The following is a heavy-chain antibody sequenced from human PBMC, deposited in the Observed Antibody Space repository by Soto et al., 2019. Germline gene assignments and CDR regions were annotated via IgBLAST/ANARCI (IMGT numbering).Heavy chain of an antibody. CDR2: IIPIFGTA. J-gene: IGHJ3*02. D-gene: IGHD3-22*01. CDR3: ARGGMILVTGGGAFDI. V-gene: IGHV1-69*13. CDR1: GGTFSSYA. Sequence: GASVKVSCKASGGTFSSYAISWVGQAPGQGLEWVGGIIPIFGTANYAQKFQGRVTITADESTSTAYMELSSLSSEDTAVSYCARGGMILVTGGGAFDICGQGTMVTVSS.